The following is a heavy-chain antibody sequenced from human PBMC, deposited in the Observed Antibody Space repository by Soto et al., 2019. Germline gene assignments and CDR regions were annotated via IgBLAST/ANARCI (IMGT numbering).Heavy chain of an antibody. V-gene: IGHV3-23*01. CDR2: ISGSGGST. CDR3: ASTVTTPGDYYYMDV. CDR1: GFTFSSYA. Sequence: GGSLRLSCAASGFTFSSYAMSWVRQAPGKGLEWVSAISGSGGSTYYADSVKGRFTISRDNSKNTLYLQMNSLRAEDTAVYYCASTVTTPGDYYYMDVWGKGTTVTVSS. J-gene: IGHJ6*03. D-gene: IGHD4-4*01.